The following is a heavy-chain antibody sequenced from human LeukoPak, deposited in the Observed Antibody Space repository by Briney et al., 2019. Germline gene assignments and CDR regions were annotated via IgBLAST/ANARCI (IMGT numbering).Heavy chain of an antibody. Sequence: SETLSLTCTVSGGSISSYYWSWIRQPPGKGLEWIGYIYYSGSTNYNPSLKSRVTISVDTSKNQFSLKLSSVTAADTAVYYCAMVSAYYYGSGSYYLDAFDIWGQGTMVTVSS. CDR3: AMVSAYYYGSGSYYLDAFDI. D-gene: IGHD3-10*01. J-gene: IGHJ3*02. CDR1: GGSISSYY. CDR2: IYYSGST. V-gene: IGHV4-59*08.